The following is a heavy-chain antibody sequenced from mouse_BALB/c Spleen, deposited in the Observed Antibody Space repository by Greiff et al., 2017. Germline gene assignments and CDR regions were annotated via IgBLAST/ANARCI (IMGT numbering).Heavy chain of an antibody. Sequence: EVQVVESGGGLVQPGGSRKLSCAASGFTFSSFGMHWVRQAPEKGLEWVAYISSGSSTIYYADTVKGRFTISRDNPKNTLFLQMTSLRSEDTAMYYCAKSLFITTVVATDYYAMDYWGQGTSVTVSS. D-gene: IGHD1-1*01. V-gene: IGHV5-17*02. CDR1: GFTFSSFG. CDR2: ISSGSSTI. CDR3: AKSLFITTVVATDYYAMDY. J-gene: IGHJ4*01.